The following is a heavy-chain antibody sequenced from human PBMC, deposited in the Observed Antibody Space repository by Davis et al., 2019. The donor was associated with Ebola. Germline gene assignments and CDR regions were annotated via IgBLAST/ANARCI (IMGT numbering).Heavy chain of an antibody. V-gene: IGHV4-59*08. D-gene: IGHD5-12*01. CDR1: GGSISSFF. J-gene: IGHJ4*02. Sequence: SETLSLTCTVSGGSISSFFWSWIRQPPGKGLEWIGYIYYSGSTNYNPSLKSRVTMSVDTSKNQFSLKLSSVTAADTALYYCASGGYSGYDGYFDDWGQGTLVTVSS. CDR3: ASGGYSGYDGYFDD. CDR2: IYYSGST.